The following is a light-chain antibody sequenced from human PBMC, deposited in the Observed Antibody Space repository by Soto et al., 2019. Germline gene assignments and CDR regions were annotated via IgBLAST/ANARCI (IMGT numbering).Light chain of an antibody. Sequence: IQMIQSPSSLAACLEYRFTITFQSGQDVSNYLNWYQQRPGKAPKLLIYDASNLETGVPSRFSGSGSGTEFHLTISSLEPEDFAVYYCQQRNNWPRSTFGQGTRLEIK. J-gene: IGKJ5*01. CDR3: QQRNNWPRST. V-gene: IGKV1-33*01. CDR2: DAS. CDR1: QDVSNY.